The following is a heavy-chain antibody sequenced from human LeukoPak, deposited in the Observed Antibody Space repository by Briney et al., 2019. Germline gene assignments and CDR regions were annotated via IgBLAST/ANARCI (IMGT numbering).Heavy chain of an antibody. J-gene: IGHJ4*02. CDR1: GGSISSYY. Sequence: SETLSLTCTVSGGSISSYYWSWIRQPAGKGLEWIGRIYTSGSTNYNPSLKSRVTISVDTSKNQFSLKLSSVTAADTAVYYCASTYGSGSYYNFAFDYWGQGTLVTVSS. D-gene: IGHD3-10*01. V-gene: IGHV4-4*07. CDR3: ASTYGSGSYYNFAFDY. CDR2: IYTSGST.